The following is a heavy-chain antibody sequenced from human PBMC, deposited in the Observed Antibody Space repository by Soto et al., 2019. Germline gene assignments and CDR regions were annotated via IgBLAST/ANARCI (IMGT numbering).Heavy chain of an antibody. Sequence: EVQLLESGGGLVQPGGSLRLSCEASGFTFSSYAMRWVRQAPGKGLEWVSAISGSGGSTYYADSVKGRFTISIDNSKNTLYLQMNSLRAEETAVYYCASAAREYYYYCMGVWGQVTTGTVSS. CDR2: ISGSGGST. J-gene: IGHJ6*02. V-gene: IGHV3-23*01. CDR1: GFTFSSYA. CDR3: ASAAREYYYYCMGV.